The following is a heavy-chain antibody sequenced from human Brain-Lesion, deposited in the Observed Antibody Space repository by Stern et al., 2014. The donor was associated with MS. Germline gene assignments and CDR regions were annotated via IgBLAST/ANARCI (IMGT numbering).Heavy chain of an antibody. CDR1: GGSISSGSYY. Sequence: VQLVESGPGLVKPSQTLSLTCSVSGGSISSGSYYWNWIRQPAGKGLEWIGRIYASGSPNYSPSLKSRVFISGDTSKNQFSLKLISVTAADAAMYYCVRETGGYTYGDTDFFDFWGQGTLVTVSS. CDR2: IYASGSP. V-gene: IGHV4-61*02. D-gene: IGHD5-18*01. J-gene: IGHJ4*02. CDR3: VRETGGYTYGDTDFFDF.